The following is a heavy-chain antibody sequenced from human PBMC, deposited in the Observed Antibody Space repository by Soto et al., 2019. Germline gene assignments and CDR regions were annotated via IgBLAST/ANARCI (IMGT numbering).Heavy chain of an antibody. V-gene: IGHV3-23*01. CDR2: ISGGGGNT. D-gene: IGHD6-19*01. CDR1: GFTFSSYA. J-gene: IGHJ5*02. Sequence: EVQLLESGGGLVQPGGSLRLSCAASGFTFSSYAMSWVRQTPGKGLEWVSGISGGGGNTYYADSVTGRFTISRDNSRNTLYLQMNGLRAADKVIHYCAKDRGAGGRFSGIAVAGIPSWGQGSLVTVSS. CDR3: AKDRGAGGRFSGIAVAGIPS.